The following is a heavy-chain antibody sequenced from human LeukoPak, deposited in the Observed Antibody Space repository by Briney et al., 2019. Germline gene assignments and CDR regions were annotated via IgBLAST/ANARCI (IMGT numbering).Heavy chain of an antibody. V-gene: IGHV4-30-4*01. CDR3: ARVLGNSPESSEYFQH. Sequence: SETLSLTCTVSGGSISSGDYYWRWIRQPPGKGLEWIGYIYYSGSTYYNPSLESRVTISVDTSKHQFSLKLSSVTAADTAVYYCARVLGNSPESSEYFQHWGQGTLVTVSS. J-gene: IGHJ1*01. CDR2: IYYSGST. D-gene: IGHD4-23*01. CDR1: GGSISSGDYY.